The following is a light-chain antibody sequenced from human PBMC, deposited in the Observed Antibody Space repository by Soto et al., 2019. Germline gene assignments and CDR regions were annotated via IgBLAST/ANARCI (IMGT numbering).Light chain of an antibody. CDR2: DAS. Sequence: EIVLTQSPATLSLSPGERATLSCRASQSVSSSLAWYQQKPGQAPRLLTYDASHRATGIPARFSGSGSGTDFTLTISSLEPEDFAVYYGQQRSNWLTFGGGTKVEIK. CDR1: QSVSSS. V-gene: IGKV3-11*01. CDR3: QQRSNWLT. J-gene: IGKJ4*01.